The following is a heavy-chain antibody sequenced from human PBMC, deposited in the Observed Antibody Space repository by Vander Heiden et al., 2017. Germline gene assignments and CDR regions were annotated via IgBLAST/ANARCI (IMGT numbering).Heavy chain of an antibody. CDR2: VYYSGST. Sequence: QLQLQESGPGLVKPSETLSLTCTVSDDSLSSNRYYWGWIRQPPGKGLEWIGSVYYSGSTYYNSSLESRVAISIDTSQNQFSLKLSSVTAADTAVYYCATLLRDYEVWTVYWGQGTLVTVPS. CDR3: ATLLRDYEVWTVY. J-gene: IGHJ4*02. D-gene: IGHD4-17*01. V-gene: IGHV4-39*01. CDR1: DDSLSSNRYY.